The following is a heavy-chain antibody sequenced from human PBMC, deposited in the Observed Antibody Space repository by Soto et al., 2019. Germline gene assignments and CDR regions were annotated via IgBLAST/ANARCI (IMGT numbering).Heavy chain of an antibody. Sequence: QVQLVQSGAEVKKPGSSVKVSCTASGGTFSSYAISWVRQAPGQGLEWMGGIIPIFGTANYAQKFQGRVTITADESTSTAYMELSSLRSEDTAVYYCARDRVRDCSGGSCLLNWFDPWGQGTLVTVSS. D-gene: IGHD2-15*01. CDR3: ARDRVRDCSGGSCLLNWFDP. V-gene: IGHV1-69*01. J-gene: IGHJ5*02. CDR1: GGTFSSYA. CDR2: IIPIFGTA.